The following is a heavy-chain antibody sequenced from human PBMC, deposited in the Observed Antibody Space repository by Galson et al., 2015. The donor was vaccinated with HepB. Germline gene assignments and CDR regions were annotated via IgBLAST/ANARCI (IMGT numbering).Heavy chain of an antibody. CDR3: AVIAAAGVVWFDP. Sequence: ETLSLTCAVSGGSIRSSNWWSWVRQPPGKGLEWIGEIYHSGSTNYNPSLKSRVTISVDKSKNQFSLKLRSVTAADTAVYYCAVIAAAGVVWFDPWGQGTLVTVSS. D-gene: IGHD6-13*01. V-gene: IGHV4-4*02. CDR2: IYHSGST. CDR1: GGSIRSSNW. J-gene: IGHJ5*02.